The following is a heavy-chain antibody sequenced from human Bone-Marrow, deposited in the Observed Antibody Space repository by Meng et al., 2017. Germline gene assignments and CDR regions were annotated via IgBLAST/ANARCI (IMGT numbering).Heavy chain of an antibody. V-gene: IGHV3-13*01. D-gene: IGHD6-19*01. Sequence: EVQLVESGGDLVQPGGSLSLSCAASGFTLSIYDIHWVRQTSGKGLEWVSAISIAGGTYYPDSVRGRFTISRDSAKNSLSLQMSSLTDGDTAVYYCARALAGSHDSFDIWGQGTMVTVSS. CDR3: ARALAGSHDSFDI. CDR2: ISIAGGT. CDR1: GFTLSIYD. J-gene: IGHJ3*02.